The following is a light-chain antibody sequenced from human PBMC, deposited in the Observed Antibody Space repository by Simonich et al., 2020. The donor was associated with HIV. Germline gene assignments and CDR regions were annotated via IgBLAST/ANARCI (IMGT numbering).Light chain of an antibody. V-gene: IGKV3-11*01. J-gene: IGKJ4*01. Sequence: EIVLTQSPATLSLSPGERATLSCRASQSVSSYLAWYQQKPGQAPRLLIYDASNRATGIPARFSGSGSGTAFTLTISSLEPEDFAVYYCQQYRNWPPTFGGGTKVEI. CDR1: QSVSSY. CDR3: QQYRNWPPT. CDR2: DAS.